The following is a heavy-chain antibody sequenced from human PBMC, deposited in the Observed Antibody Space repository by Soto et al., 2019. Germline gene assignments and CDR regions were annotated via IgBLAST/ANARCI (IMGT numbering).Heavy chain of an antibody. J-gene: IGHJ4*02. D-gene: IGHD6-19*01. Sequence: LRLSFVVSGFTFSDFGMHWVRQSPGEGLAWVASISKDGLDRYYSESVKGRFTISRDDSKNTVFLQMNSLKVEDTAAYFCASPREGQWLVFDHWGQRTLVTVSS. V-gene: IGHV3-30*19. CDR1: GFTFSDFG. CDR3: ASPREGQWLVFDH. CDR2: ISKDGLDR.